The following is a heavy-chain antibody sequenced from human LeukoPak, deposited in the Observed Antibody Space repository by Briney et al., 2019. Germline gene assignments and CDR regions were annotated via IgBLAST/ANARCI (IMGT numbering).Heavy chain of an antibody. CDR3: ARDRRGLRLGELSS. V-gene: IGHV1-46*01. D-gene: IGHD3-16*02. Sequence: GASVKVSCKASGYTFTSYYMHWVRQAPAQGLEWMGIIKPSGGSTNYAQKFQGRVTMTRGTATCTVYMELSSLRSEDAAVYDCARDRRGLRLGELSSWGQGTLVTVSS. CDR2: IKPSGGST. CDR1: GYTFTSYY. J-gene: IGHJ5*02.